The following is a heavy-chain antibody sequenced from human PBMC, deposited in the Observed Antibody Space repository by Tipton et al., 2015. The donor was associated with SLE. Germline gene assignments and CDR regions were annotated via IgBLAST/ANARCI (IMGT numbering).Heavy chain of an antibody. V-gene: IGHV3-33*01. J-gene: IGHJ4*02. CDR2: IYYDGGSK. CDR3: ARLERYSGYDWHFDH. CDR1: GFTFSTYG. D-gene: IGHD5-12*01. Sequence: SLRLSCAASGFTFSTYGMHWVRQAPGKGLEWVAVIYYDGGSKYYADSVKGRFTISRDNSKNTLYLQMNSLRAEDTAVYYCARLERYSGYDWHFDHWGQGTLVTVSS.